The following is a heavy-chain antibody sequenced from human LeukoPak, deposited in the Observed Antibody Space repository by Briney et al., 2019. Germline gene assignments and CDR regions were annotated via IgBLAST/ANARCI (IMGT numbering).Heavy chain of an antibody. CDR3: AKKVVVGATSPYSDFQD. CDR1: GFTFSSYA. J-gene: IGHJ1*01. D-gene: IGHD1-26*01. CDR2: ISGGGSST. Sequence: GGSLRLSCAASGFTFSSYAMSWVRQAPGKGLEWVSVISGGGSSTNYAGSVKGRFSISRDNSKNTLYLQMNSLRAEDTALYYCAKKVVVGATSPYSDFQDWGQGTLVTVSS. V-gene: IGHV3-23*01.